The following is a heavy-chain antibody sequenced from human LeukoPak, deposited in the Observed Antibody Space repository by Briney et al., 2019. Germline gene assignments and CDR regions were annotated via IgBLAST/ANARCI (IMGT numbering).Heavy chain of an antibody. CDR1: GGSISSYY. D-gene: IGHD1-7*01. CDR2: INHSGST. CDR3: ARHWNYVAV. Sequence: SETLSLTCTVSGGSISSYYWSWIRQPPGKGLEWIGEINHSGSTNYNPSLKSRVTISVDTSKNQFSLKLSSVTAADTAVYYCARHWNYVAVWGQGTLVTVSS. J-gene: IGHJ4*02. V-gene: IGHV4-34*01.